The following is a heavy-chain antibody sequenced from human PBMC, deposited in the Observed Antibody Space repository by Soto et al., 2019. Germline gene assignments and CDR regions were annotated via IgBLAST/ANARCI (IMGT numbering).Heavy chain of an antibody. D-gene: IGHD3-10*01. CDR3: ARQDYYRWGSYFDF. J-gene: IGHJ4*02. Sequence: PSETLSLTCTVSGDYISTGGFYWSWIRQLPGKGLEWIGSIYSRGGTYYYPSLESRLTISLDMSQNQFSLRLRSMTAADTAVYFCARQDYYRWGSYFDFWGQGTLVTVSS. V-gene: IGHV4-31*03. CDR2: IYSRGGT. CDR1: GDYISTGGFY.